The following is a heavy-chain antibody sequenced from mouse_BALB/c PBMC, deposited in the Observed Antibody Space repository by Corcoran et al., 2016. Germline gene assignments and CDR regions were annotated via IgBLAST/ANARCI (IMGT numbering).Heavy chain of an antibody. J-gene: IGHJ2*01. V-gene: IGHV1S136*01. Sequence: EVQLQQSGPELVKPGASVKMSCKASGYTFTSYVMHWVKQKPGQGLEWIGYIYPYNDDTKYNEEFKGKATLTSDKSSSTAYMERRSLTSEASAVYYCAREVPGGYPFDYWGQGTTLTVSS. CDR2: IYPYNDDT. CDR3: AREVPGGYPFDY. D-gene: IGHD2-2*01. CDR1: GYTFTSYV.